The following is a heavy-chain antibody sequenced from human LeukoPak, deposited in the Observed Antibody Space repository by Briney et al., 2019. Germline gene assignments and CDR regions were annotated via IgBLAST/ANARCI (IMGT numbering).Heavy chain of an antibody. D-gene: IGHD3-3*01. CDR3: ARGTYYDFWSPDY. CDR1: GFTFSSYG. V-gene: IGHV3-33*01. J-gene: IGHJ4*02. CDR2: IWYDGSNK. Sequence: GGSLRLSCAASGFTFSSYGMHWVRQAPGKGLEWVAVIWYDGSNKYYADSVKGRFTISRDNSKNTLYLQMNSLRAEDTAVYYCARGTYYDFWSPDYWGQGTLVTVSS.